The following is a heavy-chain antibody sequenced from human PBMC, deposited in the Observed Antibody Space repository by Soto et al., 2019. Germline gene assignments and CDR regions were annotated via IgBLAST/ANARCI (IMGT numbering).Heavy chain of an antibody. Sequence: GGSLRLSCAASGFTFSSYGMHWVRQAPGKGLEWVAVISYDGSNKYYADSVKGRFTISRDNSKNTLYLQMNSLRAEDTAVYYCAKDRFLEWLPSIVDYWGQGTLVTVSS. V-gene: IGHV3-30*18. CDR3: AKDRFLEWLPSIVDY. J-gene: IGHJ4*02. CDR1: GFTFSSYG. D-gene: IGHD3-3*01. CDR2: ISYDGSNK.